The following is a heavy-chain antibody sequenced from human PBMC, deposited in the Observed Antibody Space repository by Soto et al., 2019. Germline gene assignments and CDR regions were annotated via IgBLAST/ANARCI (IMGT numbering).Heavy chain of an antibody. D-gene: IGHD3-9*01. CDR2: ISAYNGNT. CDR1: GYTFTSYG. Sequence: ASVKVSCKASGYTFTSYGISWVRQAPGQGLEWMGWISAYNGNTNYAQKLQGRVTMTTDTSTSTAYRELRSLRSDDTAVYYCARARFDWLSLPNWFDPWGQGTLVTVSS. CDR3: ARARFDWLSLPNWFDP. J-gene: IGHJ5*02. V-gene: IGHV1-18*01.